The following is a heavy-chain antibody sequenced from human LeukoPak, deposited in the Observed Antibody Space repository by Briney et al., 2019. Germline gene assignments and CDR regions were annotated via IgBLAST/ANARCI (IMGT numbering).Heavy chain of an antibody. J-gene: IGHJ4*02. CDR1: GGTFSSYA. Sequence: SVKVSCKASGGTFSSYAISWVRQAPGQGLEWMGGIIPIFGTANYAQKFQGRVTITADESTSTAYMELSSLRSEATAVYYCARGSCDDYRCYFDYWGQGTLVTVSS. CDR2: IIPIFGTA. D-gene: IGHD4-11*01. CDR3: ARGSCDDYRCYFDY. V-gene: IGHV1-69*13.